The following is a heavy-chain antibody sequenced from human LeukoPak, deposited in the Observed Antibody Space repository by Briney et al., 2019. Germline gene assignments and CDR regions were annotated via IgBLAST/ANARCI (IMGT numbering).Heavy chain of an antibody. CDR2: IYYSGST. V-gene: IGHV4-59*01. CDR3: ARGRDGYYYWYFDL. CDR1: GFTFSNSD. Sequence: GSLRLSCAASGFTFSNSDMNWVRQAPGKGLEWIGYIYYSGSTNYNPSLKSRVTISVDTSKNQFSLKLSSVTAADTAVYYCARGRDGYYYWYFDLWGRGTLVTVSS. J-gene: IGHJ2*01. D-gene: IGHD5-24*01.